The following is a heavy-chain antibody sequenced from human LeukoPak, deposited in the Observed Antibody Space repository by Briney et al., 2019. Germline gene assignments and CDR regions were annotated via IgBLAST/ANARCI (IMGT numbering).Heavy chain of an antibody. Sequence: GGSLRLSCAASGFTVSSNYMSWVRQAPGKGLEWVSVIYSGGSTYYADSVKGRFTISRDNSKNTMYLQMNSLRAEDTAVNYCAREDSDYGGNRFDYWGQGTLVTVSS. CDR2: IYSGGST. V-gene: IGHV3-53*01. J-gene: IGHJ4*02. D-gene: IGHD4-23*01. CDR1: GFTVSSNY. CDR3: AREDSDYGGNRFDY.